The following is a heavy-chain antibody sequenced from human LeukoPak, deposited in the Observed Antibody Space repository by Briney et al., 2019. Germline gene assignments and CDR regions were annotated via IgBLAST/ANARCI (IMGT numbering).Heavy chain of an antibody. CDR2: IYTSGST. CDR3: ARWTTVTRDFDY. J-gene: IGHJ4*02. CDR1: GGSISIYY. V-gene: IGHV4-4*07. Sequence: PSETLSLTCTVSGGSISIYYWSWIRQPAGKGLEWIGRIYTSGSTNYTPSLKSRVTMSVDTSKNQFSLKLSSVTAADTAVYYCARWTTVTRDFDYWGQGTLVTVYS. D-gene: IGHD4-17*01.